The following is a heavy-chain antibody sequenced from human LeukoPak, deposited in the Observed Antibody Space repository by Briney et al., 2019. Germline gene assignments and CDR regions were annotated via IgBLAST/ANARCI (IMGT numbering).Heavy chain of an antibody. D-gene: IGHD3-22*01. V-gene: IGHV3-48*01. CDR2: ISSSSSTI. Sequence: GGSLRLSCAASGFTFSSYSMNWVRQAPGKGLEWVSYISSSSSTIYYADSVKGRFTISRDNAKNSLYLQMNSLRAEDTAVYYCARDAYYYDSSGHNAYYYYYYMDVWGKGTTVTVSS. J-gene: IGHJ6*03. CDR1: GFTFSSYS. CDR3: ARDAYYYDSSGHNAYYYYYYMDV.